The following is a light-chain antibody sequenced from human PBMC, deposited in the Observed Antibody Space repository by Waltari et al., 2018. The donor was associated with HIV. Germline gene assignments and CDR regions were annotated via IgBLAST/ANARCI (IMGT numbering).Light chain of an antibody. CDR3: ASWDDSLNGLYV. CDR1: SSNSGSNT. V-gene: IGLV1-44*01. CDR2: SNS. J-gene: IGLJ1*01. Sequence: QSVLTQPPSASATPGQRVAIPCSGNSSNSGSNTVTWYLQLPGTPPKLPIYSNSQRPSGVPARFSGSKSGTSASLAISGLQSEDEAHYYCASWDDSLNGLYVFGPGTKVTVL.